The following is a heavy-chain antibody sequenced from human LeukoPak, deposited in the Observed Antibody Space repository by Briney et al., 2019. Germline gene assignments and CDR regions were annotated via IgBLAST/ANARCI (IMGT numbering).Heavy chain of an antibody. D-gene: IGHD3-3*01. CDR3: ARDTIGITIFGVVRTFDY. V-gene: IGHV1-18*01. Sequence: ASVKVSCKASGYTFTSYGISWVRQAPGQGLEWMGWISAYNGNTNYAQKLQGRVTMTTDTSTSTAYMELRSLRSDDTAVYYCARDTIGITIFGVVRTFDYWGQGTLVTVSS. J-gene: IGHJ4*02. CDR1: GYTFTSYG. CDR2: ISAYNGNT.